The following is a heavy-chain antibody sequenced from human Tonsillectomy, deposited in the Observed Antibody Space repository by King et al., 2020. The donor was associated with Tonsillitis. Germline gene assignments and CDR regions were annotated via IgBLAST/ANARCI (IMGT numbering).Heavy chain of an antibody. CDR3: ARKLRITIFGVVNDAFDI. V-gene: IGHV1-69*01. CDR1: GGTFSSYA. D-gene: IGHD3-3*01. Sequence: QLVQSGAEVKKPGSSVKVSCKASGGTFSSYAISWVRQAPGQGLEWMGGIIPIFGTANYAQKFQGRVTITADESMGTAYMELSSLRSEDTAVYYCARKLRITIFGVVNDAFDIWGQGTMVTVSS. J-gene: IGHJ3*02. CDR2: IIPIFGTA.